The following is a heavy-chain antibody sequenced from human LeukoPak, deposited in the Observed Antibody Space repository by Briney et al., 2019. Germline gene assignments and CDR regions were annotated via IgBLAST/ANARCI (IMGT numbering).Heavy chain of an antibody. D-gene: IGHD1-26*01. CDR3: ARGSGSYSWDSFDY. V-gene: IGHV3-74*01. CDR1: GFTFSSYW. Sequence: GGSLRLSCAASGFTFSSYWMSWVRQAPGKGLVWVSHISGDGSTTSYADSVKGRFTISRDNAKNTLYLQMNSLRAEDTAVYYCARGSGSYSWDSFDYWGQGTLVTVSS. J-gene: IGHJ4*02. CDR2: ISGDGSTT.